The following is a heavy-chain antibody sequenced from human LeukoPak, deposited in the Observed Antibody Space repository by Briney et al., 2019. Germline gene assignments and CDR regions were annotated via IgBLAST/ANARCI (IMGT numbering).Heavy chain of an antibody. CDR2: IYYSGST. J-gene: IGHJ1*01. D-gene: IGHD6-13*01. V-gene: IGHV4-59*01. CDR1: GGSISSYY. Sequence: TSETLSLTCTVSGGSISSYYWSWIRQPPGKGLEWIGYIYYSGSTNYNPSLKSRVTISVDTSKNQFSLKLSSVTAADTAVYYCARVEGYSIIFHHWGQGTLVTVSS. CDR3: ARVEGYSIIFHH.